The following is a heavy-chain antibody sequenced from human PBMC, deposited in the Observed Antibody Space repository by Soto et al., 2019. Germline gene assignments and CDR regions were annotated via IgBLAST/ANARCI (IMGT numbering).Heavy chain of an antibody. D-gene: IGHD3-9*01. J-gene: IGHJ4*02. CDR2: INHSGST. Sequence: SETLSLTCAVYGGSFSGYYWSWIRHPPGKGLEWIGEINHSGSTNYNPSLKSRVTISVDTSKNKFSLKLSSVTAADTAVYYCARGDILTGYYLDYWGQGTLVTVS. CDR3: ARGDILTGYYLDY. CDR1: GGSFSGYY. V-gene: IGHV4-34*01.